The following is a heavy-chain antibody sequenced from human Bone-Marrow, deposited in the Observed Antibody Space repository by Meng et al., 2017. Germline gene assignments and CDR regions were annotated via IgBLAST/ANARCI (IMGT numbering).Heavy chain of an antibody. J-gene: IGHJ3*02. CDR1: GYSISSGYY. CDR2: IYHSGST. Sequence: GSLRLSCAVSGYSISSGYYWGWIRQPPGKGLEWIGSIYHSGSTYYNPSLKSRVTISVDTSKNQFSLKLSSVTAADTAVYYCARLMDFNDGAAAQIGAFDIWGQGTMVTVSS. D-gene: IGHD6-13*01. CDR3: ARLMDFNDGAAAQIGAFDI. V-gene: IGHV4-38-2*01.